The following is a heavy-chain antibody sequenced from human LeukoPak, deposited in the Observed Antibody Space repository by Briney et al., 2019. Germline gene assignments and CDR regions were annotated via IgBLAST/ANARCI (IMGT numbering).Heavy chain of an antibody. V-gene: IGHV5-51*01. Sequence: GESLKISFKGSGYRFTSYWIGWVRRMPGKGLEWMGIIYPGDSDTRYSPPFQGQATISADKSISTAYLQWSSLKASDTAMYYCARRGIGYCSSTSCADAFDIWGQGTMVTVSS. D-gene: IGHD2-2*01. CDR3: ARRGIGYCSSTSCADAFDI. CDR1: GYRFTSYW. CDR2: IYPGDSDT. J-gene: IGHJ3*02.